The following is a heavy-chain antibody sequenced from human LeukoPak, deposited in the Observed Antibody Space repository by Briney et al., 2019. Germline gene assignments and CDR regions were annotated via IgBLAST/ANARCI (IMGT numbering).Heavy chain of an antibody. Sequence: SETLSLTCTVSGVSISSSSYYWGWIRQPPGKGLEWTGSIYYSGSTYYNPSLKSRVSISVDTSKNQFSLKLSSVTAADTAVYYCASRNGPLDYWGQGTLVTVSS. CDR3: ASRNGPLDY. CDR1: GVSISSSSYY. J-gene: IGHJ4*02. CDR2: IYYSGST. D-gene: IGHD1-1*01. V-gene: IGHV4-39*01.